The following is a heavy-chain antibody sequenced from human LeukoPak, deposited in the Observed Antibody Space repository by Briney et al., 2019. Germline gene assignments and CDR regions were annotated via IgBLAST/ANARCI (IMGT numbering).Heavy chain of an antibody. Sequence: AGGSLRLSCAASGFTASSNYMSWVRQAPGKVLEWVSVIYRGGSTYYADSVKGRFTISRDNSKNTLYLQMNSLRAEDTAVYYCGSSSSGGYYYYYMDVWGKGTTVTVSS. CDR3: GSSSSGGYYYYYMDV. CDR1: GFTASSNY. V-gene: IGHV3-66*02. CDR2: IYRGGST. D-gene: IGHD6-6*01. J-gene: IGHJ6*03.